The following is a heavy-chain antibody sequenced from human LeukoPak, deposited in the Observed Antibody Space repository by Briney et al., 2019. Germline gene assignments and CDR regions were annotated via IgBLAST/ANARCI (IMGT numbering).Heavy chain of an antibody. D-gene: IGHD3-22*01. Sequence: SSETLSLTCTVSGGSISSGGYSWSWIRQHPGKGLEWIGYIYYSGSTYYNPSLKSRVTISVDTSKNQFSLKLSSVTAADTAVYYCASKSYYYDSSGARSAFDIWGQGTMVTVPS. J-gene: IGHJ3*02. CDR2: IYYSGST. CDR1: GGSISSGGYS. CDR3: ASKSYYYDSSGARSAFDI. V-gene: IGHV4-31*03.